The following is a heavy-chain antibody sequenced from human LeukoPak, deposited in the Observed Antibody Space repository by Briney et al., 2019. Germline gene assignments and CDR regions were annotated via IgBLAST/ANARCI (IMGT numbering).Heavy chain of an antibody. V-gene: IGHV3-23*01. D-gene: IGHD6-13*01. CDR2: ISGSGGTT. CDR3: AKDQGMAAAGTNSNWFDP. CDR1: GFIFDDYA. J-gene: IGHJ5*02. Sequence: GGSLRLSCAASGFIFDDYAMHWVRQAPGKGLEWVSGISGSGGTTYYADSVKGRFTISRDNSKNTLYLQMNSLRAEDTAVYFCAKDQGMAAAGTNSNWFDPWGQGTLVTVSS.